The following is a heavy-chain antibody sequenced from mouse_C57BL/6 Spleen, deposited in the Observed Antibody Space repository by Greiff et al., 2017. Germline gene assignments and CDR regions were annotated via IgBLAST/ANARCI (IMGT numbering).Heavy chain of an antibody. CDR3: ARDPGGSRGYYAMDY. CDR1: GYSITSGYY. V-gene: IGHV3-6*01. J-gene: IGHJ4*01. Sequence: VQLKESGPGLVKPSQSLSLTCSVTGYSITSGYYWNWIRQFPGNKLEWMGYISYDGSNNYNPSLKNRISITRDTSKNQFFLKLNSVTTEDTATYYCARDPGGSRGYYAMDYWGQGTSVTVSS. D-gene: IGHD1-1*01. CDR2: ISYDGSN.